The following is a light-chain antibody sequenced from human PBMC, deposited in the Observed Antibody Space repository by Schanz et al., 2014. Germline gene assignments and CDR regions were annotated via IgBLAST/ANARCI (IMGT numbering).Light chain of an antibody. Sequence: EIVMTQSPATLSVSPGERATLSCRASQSVSSNLAWYQQKPGQAPRLLIYGASTRATGIPARFSGSGSGTEFTLTISRLEPEDFAVYYCQQYGSSPTFGGGTKVEIK. J-gene: IGKJ4*01. CDR3: QQYGSSPT. CDR2: GAS. V-gene: IGKV3-15*01. CDR1: QSVSSN.